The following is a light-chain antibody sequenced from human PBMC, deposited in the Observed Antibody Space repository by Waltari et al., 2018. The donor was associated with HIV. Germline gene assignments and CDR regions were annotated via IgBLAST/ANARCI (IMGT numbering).Light chain of an antibody. V-gene: IGLV3-21*04. CDR2: YGS. J-gene: IGLJ1*01. CDR1: NIGSRS. Sequence: SYVLTQPPSVSVAPGKTARITCGGTNIGSRSVHWYQQKPGQAPVLVMYYGSDRPSGSPERFSGSNSGNTATLTISRIEAGDEADYFCQVWDSSSDHHVFGTGTKVTVL. CDR3: QVWDSSSDHHV.